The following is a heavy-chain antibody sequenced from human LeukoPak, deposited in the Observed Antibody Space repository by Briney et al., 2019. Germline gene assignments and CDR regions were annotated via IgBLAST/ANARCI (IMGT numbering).Heavy chain of an antibody. J-gene: IGHJ3*02. CDR3: TRGPPIDAFDI. CDR2: INSDGTST. V-gene: IGHV3-74*01. CDR1: GFTFSSYW. Sequence: PGGSLRLSCAASGFTFSSYWMHWVRQIPGKGLVWVSRINSDGTSTTYADSVKGRFTISRDNAKNTPYLQMNSLRVEDTAVYYCTRGPPIDAFDIWGQGTMVTVSS.